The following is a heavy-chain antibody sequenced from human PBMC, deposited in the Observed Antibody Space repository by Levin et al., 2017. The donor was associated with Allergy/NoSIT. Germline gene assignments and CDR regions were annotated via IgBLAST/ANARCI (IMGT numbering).Heavy chain of an antibody. CDR1: GLKFSNYW. J-gene: IGHJ3*02. D-gene: IGHD2-2*01. CDR2: INNDGSEK. V-gene: IGHV3-7*01. Sequence: SCAVSGLKFSNYWMSWVRQAPGKGLEWMANINNDGSEKNYVDSVKGRISISRDNVKNSLYLQMNSLRADDTAVYYCVRYCSSATCQDAFDIWGQGTMVTVSS. CDR3: VRYCSSATCQDAFDI.